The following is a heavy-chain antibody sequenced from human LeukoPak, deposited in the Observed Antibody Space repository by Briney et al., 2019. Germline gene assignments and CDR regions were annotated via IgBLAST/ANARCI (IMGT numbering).Heavy chain of an antibody. Sequence: GGSLRLSCAASGFSFSNYNMNWVRQAPGKGLKWVSYIGSTSSTIHYADSVKGRFTISRENAKSSLYLQMNSLRAEDTAVYYCARESPWGFDAFDVWGQGTVVTVSS. J-gene: IGHJ3*01. CDR2: IGSTSSTI. V-gene: IGHV3-48*01. D-gene: IGHD7-27*01. CDR3: ARESPWGFDAFDV. CDR1: GFSFSNYN.